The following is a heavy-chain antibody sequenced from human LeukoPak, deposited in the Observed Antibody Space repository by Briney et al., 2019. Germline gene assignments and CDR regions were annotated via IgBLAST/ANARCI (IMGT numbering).Heavy chain of an antibody. CDR3: ARSASVAADYYFDS. CDR2: LNWSGGKT. Sequence: GGSLRLSCAASGFKFDDRGMSWVRQAPGKGLEWVSGLNWSGGKTGYADSVKGRFTISRDNSKNFVVLQMNSLRVEDTAFYYCARSASVAADYYFDSWGQGTLVTVPS. D-gene: IGHD6-19*01. J-gene: IGHJ4*02. V-gene: IGHV3-20*04. CDR1: GFKFDDRG.